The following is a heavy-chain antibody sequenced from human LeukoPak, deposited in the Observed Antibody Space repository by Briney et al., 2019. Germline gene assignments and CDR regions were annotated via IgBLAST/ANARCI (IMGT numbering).Heavy chain of an antibody. CDR2: ISGSSSTI. D-gene: IGHD2-15*01. CDR1: GFTFSSYS. J-gene: IGHJ4*02. Sequence: GGSLRLSCAASGFTFSSYSMNWVRQAPGKGLEWGSYISGSSSTIYYADSVKGRFTISRDNSKNTLYLQMNSLRAEDTAVYYCAKDGSIVAATPLDSDYWGQGTLVTVSS. V-gene: IGHV3-48*01. CDR3: AKDGSIVAATPLDSDY.